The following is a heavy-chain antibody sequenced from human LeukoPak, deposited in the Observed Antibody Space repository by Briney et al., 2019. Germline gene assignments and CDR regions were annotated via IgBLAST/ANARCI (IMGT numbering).Heavy chain of an antibody. CDR2: IKQDGSEK. D-gene: IGHD6-6*01. V-gene: IGHV3-7*01. Sequence: SGGSLRLSCAASGFTFSSYWMSWVRQAPGKGLEWVANIKQDGSEKYYMDSVKGRFTISRDNAKNSLYLQMNSLRAEDTAVYYCARDASSSSPDFDYWGQGTLVTVSS. J-gene: IGHJ4*02. CDR1: GFTFSSYW. CDR3: ARDASSSSPDFDY.